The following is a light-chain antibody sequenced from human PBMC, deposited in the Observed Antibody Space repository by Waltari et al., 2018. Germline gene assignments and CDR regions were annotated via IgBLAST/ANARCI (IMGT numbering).Light chain of an antibody. Sequence: QAVLTQPSSLSASPGASASLTCTLRSGINVGTSRISWYPQKPGSPPQYLLRYKSDSDKQQGSGVPSRFSGSKDASANAGILLISGLQSEDEADYYCMIWHSSAWVFGGGTKLTVL. CDR1: SGINVGTSR. CDR2: YKSDSDK. CDR3: MIWHSSAWV. V-gene: IGLV5-45*02. J-gene: IGLJ3*02.